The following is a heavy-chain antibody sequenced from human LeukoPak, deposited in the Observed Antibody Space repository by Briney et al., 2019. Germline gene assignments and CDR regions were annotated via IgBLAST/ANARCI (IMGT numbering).Heavy chain of an antibody. Sequence: GGSLRLSCAASGFIVSSDSMTWVRQAPGKGLEWVSLISSGGKTYYADSVKGRFTISRDNSKETLYLQMNSLRVEDTAVYYCARGRRLWNMDVWGTGTTVTISS. CDR1: GFIVSSDS. D-gene: IGHD4/OR15-4a*01. V-gene: IGHV3-53*01. CDR3: ARGRRLWNMDV. J-gene: IGHJ6*03. CDR2: ISSGGKT.